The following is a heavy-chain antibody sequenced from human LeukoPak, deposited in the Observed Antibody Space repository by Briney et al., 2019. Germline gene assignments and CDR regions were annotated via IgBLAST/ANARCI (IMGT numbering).Heavy chain of an antibody. CDR3: ARDMGVEKSDTFDI. Sequence: ASVKVSCKTSGYTFTDLYIHWVRQAPGQGLEWMGRVNPNSGGTDYAQKFQGRVTMTRDTSIGTAYMELNRLRSDDTAVYYCARDMGVEKSDTFDIWGQGTMVTVSS. CDR2: VNPNSGGT. J-gene: IGHJ3*02. D-gene: IGHD3-16*01. V-gene: IGHV1-2*06. CDR1: GYTFTDLY.